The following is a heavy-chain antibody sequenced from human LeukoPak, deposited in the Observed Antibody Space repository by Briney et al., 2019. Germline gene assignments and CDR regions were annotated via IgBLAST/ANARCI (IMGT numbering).Heavy chain of an antibody. V-gene: IGHV3-23*01. CDR2: ISGSGGST. CDR1: GFTFSSYA. Sequence: PGGSLRLSCAASGFTFSSYAMSWVRQAPGKGLEWVSAISGSGGSTYYADSVKGRLTISRDSSKNALYLQMNNLRAEDTAVYYCAKDRGSGGYYDGYFDYWGQGTLVTVSS. D-gene: IGHD3-22*01. J-gene: IGHJ4*02. CDR3: AKDRGSGGYYDGYFDY.